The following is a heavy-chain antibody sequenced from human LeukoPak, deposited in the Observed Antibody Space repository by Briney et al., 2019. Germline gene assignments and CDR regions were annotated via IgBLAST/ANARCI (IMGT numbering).Heavy chain of an antibody. CDR3: ARAQYYSDSTGYYYLHY. J-gene: IGHJ4*02. V-gene: IGHV3-48*01. D-gene: IGHD3-22*01. Sequence: GGSLRLSCVGSGFTFSSYHMNWVRQAPGKGLEWGSYISSSSSTIYYADSVKGRFTISRDNAKNSLYLQTNSLRAGDTAVYYCARAQYYSDSTGYYYLHYWGQGTLVTVSS. CDR2: ISSSSSTI. CDR1: GFTFSSYH.